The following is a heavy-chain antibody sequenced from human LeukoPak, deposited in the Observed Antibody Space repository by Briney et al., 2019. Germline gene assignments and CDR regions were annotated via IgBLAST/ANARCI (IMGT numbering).Heavy chain of an antibody. CDR1: GFTFSSYS. V-gene: IGHV3-21*01. CDR3: ATKEGYGGLFDH. Sequence: GGSLRLSCAASGFTFSSYSMSWVRQAPGKGLEWVSSISSSSSYIYYADSVKGRFTISRDNAKNSLYLQMNSLRAEDTAVYYCATKEGYGGLFDHWGQGTLVTVSS. J-gene: IGHJ4*02. CDR2: ISSSSSYI. D-gene: IGHD4-23*01.